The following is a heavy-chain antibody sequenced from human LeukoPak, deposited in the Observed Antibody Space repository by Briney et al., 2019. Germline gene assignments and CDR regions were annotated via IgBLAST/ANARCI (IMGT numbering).Heavy chain of an antibody. CDR2: ISGSGGST. CDR3: ATDRSCINDVCHGAFDY. J-gene: IGHJ4*02. D-gene: IGHD2-8*01. Sequence: PGGSLRLSCAATGFIFSSYAMSWVRQAPGKGLEWVSTISGSGGSTYYADSVKGRFTISRDNSKNTVYLQMNSLRAEDTAVYYCATDRSCINDVCHGAFDYWGQGTLVTVSS. CDR1: GFIFSSYA. V-gene: IGHV3-23*01.